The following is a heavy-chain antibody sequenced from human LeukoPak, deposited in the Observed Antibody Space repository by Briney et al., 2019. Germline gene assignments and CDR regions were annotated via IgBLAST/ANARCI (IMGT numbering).Heavy chain of an antibody. CDR3: AREYYAHGGY. V-gene: IGHV1-69*04. Sequence: MGRIIPILGIANYAQKFQGRVTITADKSTSTAYMELSSLRSEDTAVYYCAREYYAHGGYWGQGTLVTVSS. D-gene: IGHD2-2*01. J-gene: IGHJ4*02. CDR2: IIPILGIA.